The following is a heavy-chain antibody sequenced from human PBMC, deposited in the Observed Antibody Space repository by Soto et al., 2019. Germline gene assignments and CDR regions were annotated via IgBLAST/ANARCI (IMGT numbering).Heavy chain of an antibody. Sequence: EGQLLESGGGLVQPGGSLRLSCAGSGFTSSTFGMSWVRQAPGKGLEWVSGISGSGDNMYYADSVKGRFTISRDKSKNTLFLQMNGLRAEDTAMYYCGGDPRGPEYWGQGTLVTVSS. CDR1: GFTSSTFG. CDR3: GGDPRGPEY. CDR2: ISGSGDNM. D-gene: IGHD6-6*01. J-gene: IGHJ4*02. V-gene: IGHV3-23*01.